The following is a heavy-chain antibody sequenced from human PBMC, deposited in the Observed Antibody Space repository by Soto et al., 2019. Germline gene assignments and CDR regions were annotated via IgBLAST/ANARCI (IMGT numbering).Heavy chain of an antibody. D-gene: IGHD2-15*01. CDR1: GFTFSSYG. CDR2: IWYDGSNK. Sequence: QVQLVESGGGVVQPGRSVRLSCAASGFTFSSYGMHWVRQAPGKGLEWVAVIWYDGSNKYYADSVKGRFTISRDNSKNTLYLQMNSLRAEDTAVYYCARWGGEGFSWGQGTLATVSS. J-gene: IGHJ4*02. CDR3: ARWGGEGFS. V-gene: IGHV3-33*01.